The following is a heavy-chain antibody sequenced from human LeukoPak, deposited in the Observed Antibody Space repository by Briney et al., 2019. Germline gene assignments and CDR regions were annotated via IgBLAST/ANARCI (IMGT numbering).Heavy chain of an antibody. D-gene: IGHD3-22*01. CDR2: IYTSGSP. J-gene: IGHJ6*03. CDR3: ARHGNYYDNTGYYIASYYYYMDV. CDR1: GGSISSYY. Sequence: SETLSLTCTVSGGSISSYYWSWIRQPPGKGLEWIGYIYTSGSPNYNPSLKSRVTISVDTSENQFSLKLTSVTAADTAVYYCARHGNYYDNTGYYIASYYYYMDVWGKGTTVTVSS. V-gene: IGHV4-4*09.